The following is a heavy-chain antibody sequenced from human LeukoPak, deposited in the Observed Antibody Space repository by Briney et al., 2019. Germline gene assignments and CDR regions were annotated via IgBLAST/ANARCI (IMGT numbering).Heavy chain of an antibody. V-gene: IGHV3-23*01. D-gene: IGHD3-10*01. J-gene: IGHJ4*02. CDR2: ISGSGGST. Sequence: GGSLRLSCAASGFTFSNYAMSWVRQAPGKGLEWVSAISGSGGSTYYADSVKGRFTMSRDNSKNTLHLQMNSLRAADTAVYYCAKLWFGESAHFDYWGQGTLVTVSA. CDR1: GFTFSNYA. CDR3: AKLWFGESAHFDY.